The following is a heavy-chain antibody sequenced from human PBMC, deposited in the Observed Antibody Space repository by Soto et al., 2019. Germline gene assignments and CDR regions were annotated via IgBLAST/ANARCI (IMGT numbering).Heavy chain of an antibody. CDR2: IYWDEDK. V-gene: IGHV2-5*02. J-gene: IGHJ4*02. CDR1: GFSLSTRGVA. CDR3: AHRPRGYAYYFDY. D-gene: IGHD5-12*01. Sequence: QITLKESGPTLVKPTQTLTLTCTFSGFSLSTRGVAVGWFRQPPGKALEWLALIYWDEDKWYSPSLKSRLTITDDTSKTQVVLTITNMDPVDTATYYCAHRPRGYAYYFDYWGQGTLVTVSS.